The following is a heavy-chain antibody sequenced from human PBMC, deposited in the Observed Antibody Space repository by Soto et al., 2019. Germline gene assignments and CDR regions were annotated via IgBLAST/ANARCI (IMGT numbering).Heavy chain of an antibody. CDR1: GFTFSSYS. CDR2: ISSSSSYI. J-gene: IGHJ6*02. D-gene: IGHD4-17*01. Sequence: EVQLVESGGGLVKPGGSLRLSCAASGFTFSSYSMNWVRQAPGKGLEWVSSISSSSSYIYYADSVKGRFTISRDNAKNSLYLQMNSLRAEDTAVYYCARRKGSDGDYNYYYYGMDVWGQGTTVTVSS. V-gene: IGHV3-21*01. CDR3: ARRKGSDGDYNYYYYGMDV.